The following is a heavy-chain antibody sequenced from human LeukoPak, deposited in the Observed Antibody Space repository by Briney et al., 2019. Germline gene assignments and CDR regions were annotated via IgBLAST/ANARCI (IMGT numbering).Heavy chain of an antibody. J-gene: IGHJ6*02. Sequence: PGGSLRLSCSASGFTFSTYWMSWVRQAPGKGLEWVANMRRDGNEIYYLDSVRGRFTISRDNAKNSLYLQMNSLRAEDTAVYYCAKKESRYCSSTSCLIGIDVWGQGTTVTVSS. CDR3: AKKESRYCSSTSCLIGIDV. D-gene: IGHD2-2*01. V-gene: IGHV3-7*01. CDR2: MRRDGNEI. CDR1: GFTFSTYW.